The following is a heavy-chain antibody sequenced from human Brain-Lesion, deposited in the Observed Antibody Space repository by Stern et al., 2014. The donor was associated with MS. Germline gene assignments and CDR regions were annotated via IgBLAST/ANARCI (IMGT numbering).Heavy chain of an antibody. CDR1: GGSISSSTYY. J-gene: IGHJ4*02. CDR3: ARHDSVPRPSQLYSARDRGPGYFDY. Sequence: QVQLQESGPGLVKPSETLSLTCTVSGGSISSSTYYWAWIRQPPGKGLEWIGTIYYSGIPYYNPSLKSRVTISVDMSKNQFSLKLSSVTAADTAIYYCARHDSVPRPSQLYSARDRGPGYFDYWGQGTLVTVSS. V-gene: IGHV4-39*01. CDR2: IYYSGIP. D-gene: IGHD1-26*01.